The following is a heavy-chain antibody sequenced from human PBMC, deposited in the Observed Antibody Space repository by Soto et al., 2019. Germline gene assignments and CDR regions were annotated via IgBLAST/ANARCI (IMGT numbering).Heavy chain of an antibody. CDR2: ISSSGTGT. D-gene: IGHD4-17*01. V-gene: IGHV3-48*03. CDR3: VRDLHEPLAADALREAN. CDR1: GFTFSSYE. J-gene: IGHJ4*02. Sequence: QLVQSGGGLVQPGGSLRLSCAASGFTFSSYEMHWVRQAPGKGLEWISYISSSGTGTYYADSVRGRFTMSRDNTKNSVSLQMYSLRAEDTAIYYCVRDLHEPLAADALREANWGQGTQVTVSS.